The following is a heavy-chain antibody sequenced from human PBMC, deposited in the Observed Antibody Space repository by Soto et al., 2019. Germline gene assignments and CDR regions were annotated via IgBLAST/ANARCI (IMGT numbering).Heavy chain of an antibody. V-gene: IGHV4-34*01. CDR1: GGSISSYY. D-gene: IGHD3-22*01. CDR2: IHHSETT. CDR3: ARTSYYDSTGYYNLDV. J-gene: IGHJ6*02. Sequence: TSETLSLTCTVSGGSISSYYWSWLRRSPGKGLEWIGEIHHSETTNYNPSLNSRVSISVDKSKNQFSLKLNSVNAADTADYYCARTSYYDSTGYYNLDVWGPGTTVTVSS.